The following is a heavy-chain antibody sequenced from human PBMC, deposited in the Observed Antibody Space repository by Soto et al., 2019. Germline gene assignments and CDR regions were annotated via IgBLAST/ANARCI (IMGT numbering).Heavy chain of an antibody. J-gene: IGHJ5*02. V-gene: IGHV4-31*03. CDR3: ARGIAAAGTFAENWFDP. CDR2: IYYSGST. D-gene: IGHD6-13*01. CDR1: GGSISSGGYY. Sequence: PSETLSLTCTVSGGSISSGGYYWSWIRQHPGKGLEWIGYIYYSGSTYYNPSLKSRVTISVDTSKNQFSLKLSSVTAADTAVYYCARGIAAAGTFAENWFDPWGQGTLVTVSS.